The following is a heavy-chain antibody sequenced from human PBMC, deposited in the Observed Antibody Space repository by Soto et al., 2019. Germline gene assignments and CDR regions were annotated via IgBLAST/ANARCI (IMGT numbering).Heavy chain of an antibody. Sequence: SETLSLPCTVSGGSISSSSYYWGWIRQPPGKGLEWIGSIYYSGSTYYNPSLKSRVTISVDTSKNQFSLKLSSVTAADTAVYYCARDKITGLFDYWGQGTLVTVSS. CDR1: GGSISSSSYY. CDR3: ARDKITGLFDY. V-gene: IGHV4-39*02. D-gene: IGHD2-8*02. J-gene: IGHJ4*02. CDR2: IYYSGST.